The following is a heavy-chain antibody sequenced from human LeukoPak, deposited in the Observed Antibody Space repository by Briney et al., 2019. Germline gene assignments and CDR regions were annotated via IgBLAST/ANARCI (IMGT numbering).Heavy chain of an antibody. V-gene: IGHV4-59*08. CDR2: IYYSGST. J-gene: IGHJ3*02. Sequence: IPSETLSLTCTVSGGSISSYDWSWLRQPPGKGLEWIGYIYYSGSTNYNPSLKSRVTISVDTSKNQFSLKLSSVTAADTAVYYCARHVEEAEHAFDIWGQGTMVTVSS. CDR1: GGSISSYD. D-gene: IGHD1-1*01. CDR3: ARHVEEAEHAFDI.